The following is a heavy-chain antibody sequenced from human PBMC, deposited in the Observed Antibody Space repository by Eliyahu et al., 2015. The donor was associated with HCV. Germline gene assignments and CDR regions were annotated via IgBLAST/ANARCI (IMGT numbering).Heavy chain of an antibody. CDR2: ISSSSSYI. J-gene: IGHJ5*02. CDR3: ATAGGSGSYYWFDP. V-gene: IGHV3-21*01. CDR1: GXTFSNYN. Sequence: EVQLVESGGGLVKSGGSXRLSXAXSGXTFSNYNMNWFRQAPGKGLEWVSSISSSSSYIYXADSVKGRFTISRDNAKNSLYLQMNSLRAEDTAVYYCATAGGSGSYYWFDPWGQGTLVTVSS. D-gene: IGHD3-10*01.